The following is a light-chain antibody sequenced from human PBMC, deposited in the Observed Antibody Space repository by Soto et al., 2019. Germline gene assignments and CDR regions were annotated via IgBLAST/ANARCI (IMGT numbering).Light chain of an antibody. V-gene: IGKV3D-20*01. Sequence: VLTQSPDTLSLSPGERATLSCGASQSIYDNHLAWYQQKPGLAPKLLVYDASNRARGIPDRFSGSGSGTDFTLTISRLEPEDSAVYYCQQYGDSVFTFGGGTKVAIK. CDR1: QSIYDNH. CDR2: DAS. J-gene: IGKJ4*01. CDR3: QQYGDSVFT.